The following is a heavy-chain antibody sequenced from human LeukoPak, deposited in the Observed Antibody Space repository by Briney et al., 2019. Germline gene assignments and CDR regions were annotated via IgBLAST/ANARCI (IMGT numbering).Heavy chain of an antibody. CDR1: GFTFSSYW. V-gene: IGHV3-7*03. J-gene: IGHJ4*02. CDR3: GAPRGDYVLQFDY. CDR2: IKQDGSEK. Sequence: PGGSLRLSCAASGFTFSSYWMSWVRQAPGKGLEWVANIKQDGSEKYYVDSVKGRFTISRDNSKNTLYLQMNSLRAEDTAVYYCGAPRGDYVLQFDYWGQGTLVTVSS. D-gene: IGHD4-17*01.